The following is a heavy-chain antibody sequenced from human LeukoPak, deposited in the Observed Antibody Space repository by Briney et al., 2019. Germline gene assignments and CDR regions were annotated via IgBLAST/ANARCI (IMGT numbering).Heavy chain of an antibody. V-gene: IGHV1-24*01. J-gene: IGHJ4*02. Sequence: ASVKVSCKVSGYTLTELSIHWVRQAPGKGLEWMGGFDPEDGETIYAQKFQGRVTMTEDTSTDTVYMELSSLRSGDSAVYYCARVPPSGSLDYWGQGTLVTVSS. D-gene: IGHD1-26*01. CDR3: ARVPPSGSLDY. CDR1: GYTLTELS. CDR2: FDPEDGET.